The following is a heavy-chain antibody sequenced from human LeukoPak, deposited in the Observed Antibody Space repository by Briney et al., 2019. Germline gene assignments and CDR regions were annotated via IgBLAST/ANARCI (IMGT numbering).Heavy chain of an antibody. CDR2: IYHSGST. D-gene: IGHD3-10*01. J-gene: IGHJ5*02. CDR1: GGPISSGGYS. CDR3: ARETIYGSGSYYISGWFDP. Sequence: SETLSLTCAVSGGPISSGGYSWSWIRQPPGKGLEWIGYIYHSGSTYYNPSLKSRVTISVDRSKNQFSLKLSSVTAADTAVYYCARETIYGSGSYYISGWFDPWGQGTLVTVSS. V-gene: IGHV4-30-2*01.